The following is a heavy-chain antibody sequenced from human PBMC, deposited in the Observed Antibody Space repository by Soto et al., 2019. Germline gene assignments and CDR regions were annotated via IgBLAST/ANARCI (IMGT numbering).Heavy chain of an antibody. CDR1: GFTFSNAW. CDR2: IKSKTDGGTI. CDR3: TTAHPRGPDY. Sequence: EVQLVESGGGLVKPVESLRLSCAASGFTFSNAWMNWVRQAPGKGLEWVGLIKSKTDGGTIDYPAPVKGRFIISRDDSRNTLYLQMNSLKTEDTDGYYCTTAHPRGPDYWGQGTLVTVSS. D-gene: IGHD5-12*01. J-gene: IGHJ4*02. V-gene: IGHV3-15*01.